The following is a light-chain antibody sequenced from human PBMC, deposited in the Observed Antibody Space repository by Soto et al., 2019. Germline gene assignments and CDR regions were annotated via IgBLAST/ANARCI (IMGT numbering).Light chain of an antibody. V-gene: IGLV2-8*01. CDR1: SGDVGGYDY. Sequence: QSVLTQPPSASGSLRQSVTISCTGTSGDVGGYDYVSWYQQHPGKAPKLIIYQVSQRASGVPDRFSGSKSGNTASLTVSGLQAEDETDYYCCSYTGGNSVVFGGGTKLTVL. J-gene: IGLJ2*01. CDR3: CSYTGGNSVV. CDR2: QVS.